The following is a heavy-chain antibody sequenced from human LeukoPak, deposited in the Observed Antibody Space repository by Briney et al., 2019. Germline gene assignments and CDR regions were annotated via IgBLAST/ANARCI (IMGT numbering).Heavy chain of an antibody. CDR2: IWYDGSNK. D-gene: IGHD3-22*01. V-gene: IGHV3-33*08. CDR3: ARGMYYYDSSGPYGMDV. Sequence: PGGSLRLSCAASGFTFSSYAMSWVRQAPGKGLEWVAVIWYDGSNKYYADSVKGRFTISRDNSKNTLYLQMNSLRAEDTAVYYCARGMYYYDSSGPYGMDVWGQGTTVTVSS. CDR1: GFTFSSYA. J-gene: IGHJ6*02.